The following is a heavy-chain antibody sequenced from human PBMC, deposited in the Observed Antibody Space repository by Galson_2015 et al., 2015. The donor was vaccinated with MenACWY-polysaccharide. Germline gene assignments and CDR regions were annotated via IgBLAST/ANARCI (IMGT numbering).Heavy chain of an antibody. J-gene: IGHJ3*02. D-gene: IGHD6-19*01. V-gene: IGHV1-69*06. CDR1: GGTFSSYA. Sequence: SVKVSCKASGGTFSSYAVSWVRQAPGEGLEWMGGIIPIFGTSKYVQKFQGGVTITADKSTSTAYMELSSLRSEDTAVYYCAHSKGQWLAPGLAFDIWGQGTMVTVSS. CDR2: IIPIFGTS. CDR3: AHSKGQWLAPGLAFDI.